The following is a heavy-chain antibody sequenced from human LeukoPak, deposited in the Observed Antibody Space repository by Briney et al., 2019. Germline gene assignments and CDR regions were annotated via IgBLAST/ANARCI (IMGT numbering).Heavy chain of an antibody. CDR3: ARGLVVPAAIVYYYYMDV. J-gene: IGHJ6*03. Sequence: GSSVKVSCKASGGTFSSYAISWVRQAPGQGLEWMGGIIPIFGTANYAQKFKGRVTLTTDESTSTSYMELSSLRSGDTAVYYCARGLVVPAAIVYYYYMDVWGKGTTVTVSS. CDR2: IIPIFGTA. CDR1: GGTFSSYA. V-gene: IGHV1-69*05. D-gene: IGHD2-2*01.